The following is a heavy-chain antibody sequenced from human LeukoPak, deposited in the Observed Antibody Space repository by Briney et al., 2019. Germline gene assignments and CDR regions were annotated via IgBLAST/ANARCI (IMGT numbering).Heavy chain of an antibody. D-gene: IGHD3-10*01. CDR3: ARYYDYGSGSYTFDY. J-gene: IGHJ4*02. Sequence: PGGSLRLSCAASGFTFDDYGMSWVRQAPGKGLEWVSGINWIGGSTGYADSVKGRFTISRDKAKKSLYLQMNSLRAEDTALYYCARYYDYGSGSYTFDYWGQGTLVTVSS. CDR1: GFTFDDYG. CDR2: INWIGGST. V-gene: IGHV3-20*04.